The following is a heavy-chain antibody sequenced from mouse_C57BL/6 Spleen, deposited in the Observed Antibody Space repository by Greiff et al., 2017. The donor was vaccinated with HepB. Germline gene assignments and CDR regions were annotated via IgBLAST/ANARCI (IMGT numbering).Heavy chain of an antibody. J-gene: IGHJ2*01. V-gene: IGHV1-50*01. D-gene: IGHD5-5*01. CDR2: IDPSDSYT. Sequence: QVQLQQPGAELVKPGASVKLSCKASGYTFTSYWMQWVKQRPGQGLEWIGEIDPSDSYTNYNQKFKGKATLTVDTSSSPAYMQLSSLTSEDSAVYYCARTSGLPHYFDYWGQGTTLTVSS. CDR3: ARTSGLPHYFDY. CDR1: GYTFTSYW.